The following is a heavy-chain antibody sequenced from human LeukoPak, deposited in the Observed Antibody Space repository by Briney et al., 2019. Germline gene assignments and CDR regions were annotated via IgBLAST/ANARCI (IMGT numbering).Heavy chain of an antibody. CDR2: ISGSGGST. CDR1: GFTFSSYA. Sequence: PGGSLRLSCAASGFTFSSYAMSWVRQAPGKGLEWVSAISGSGGSTYYADSVKGRFTISRDNSKNTLYLQMNSLRAEDKAVYYCAALYSYGYFPAFDYWGQGTLVTVSS. CDR3: AALYSYGYFPAFDY. D-gene: IGHD5-18*01. J-gene: IGHJ4*02. V-gene: IGHV3-23*01.